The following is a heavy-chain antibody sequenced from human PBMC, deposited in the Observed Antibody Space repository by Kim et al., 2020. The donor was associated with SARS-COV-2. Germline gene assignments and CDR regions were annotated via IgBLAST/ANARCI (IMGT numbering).Heavy chain of an antibody. CDR1: GYTFTSYG. Sequence: ASVKVSCKASGYTFTSYGISWVRQAPGQGLEWMGWISAYNGNTNYAQKLQGRVTMTTDTSTSTAYMELRSLRSDDTAVYYCARDSPYDFWSGYYGVLGYYYYYGMDVWGQGTTVTVSS. J-gene: IGHJ6*02. CDR2: ISAYNGNT. V-gene: IGHV1-18*01. CDR3: ARDSPYDFWSGYYGVLGYYYYYGMDV. D-gene: IGHD3-3*01.